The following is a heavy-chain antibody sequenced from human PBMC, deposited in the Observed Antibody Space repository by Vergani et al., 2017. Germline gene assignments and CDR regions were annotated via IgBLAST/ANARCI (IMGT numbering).Heavy chain of an antibody. CDR2: INHSGST. V-gene: IGHV4-34*01. J-gene: IGHJ4*02. CDR3: ASRKRREPGWD. CDR1: GGSFSGYY. Sequence: QVQLQQWGAGLLKPSETLSLTCAVYGGSFSGYYWSWIRQPPGKGLEGSGEINHSGSTNYNPSLMSRVTISVDTSENQFSLKLGSVTVADTAVYDCASRKRREPGWDWGQGTLVTVSS. D-gene: IGHD1-26*01.